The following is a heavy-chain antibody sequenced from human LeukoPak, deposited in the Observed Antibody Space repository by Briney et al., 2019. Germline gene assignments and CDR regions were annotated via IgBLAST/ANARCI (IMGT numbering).Heavy chain of an antibody. J-gene: IGHJ4*02. Sequence: GGSLRLSCTASGFTFSGYSMNWIRQAPGEGLEWVSSFGTRSTSIYHAGSVKGRFAISRDNAKNSLYLQMNSLRAEDTALYYCAREVSEGFDFWGQGTLVTVSS. CDR1: GFTFSGYS. V-gene: IGHV3-21*01. D-gene: IGHD3-22*01. CDR2: FGTRSTSI. CDR3: AREVSEGFDF.